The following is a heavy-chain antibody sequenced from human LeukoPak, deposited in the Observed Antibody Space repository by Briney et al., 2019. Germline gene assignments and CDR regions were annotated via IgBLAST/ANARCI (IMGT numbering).Heavy chain of an antibody. V-gene: IGHV4-59*01. J-gene: IGHJ5*02. CDR3: ARYSDNWFDP. Sequence: SETLSLTCTVSGGSISSYYWSWIRQPPGKGLEWIGYIYYSGGTNYNPPLKSRVTISVDTSKNQFSPKLSSVTAADTAVYYCARYSDNWFDPWGQGTLVTVSS. CDR1: GGSISSYY. D-gene: IGHD6-13*01. CDR2: IYYSGGT.